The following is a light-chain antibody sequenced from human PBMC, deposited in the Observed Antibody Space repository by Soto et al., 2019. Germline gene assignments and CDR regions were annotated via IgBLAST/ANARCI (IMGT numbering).Light chain of an antibody. CDR2: DAS. CDR3: LQRGDWPPLT. J-gene: IGKJ1*01. CDR1: QSVGSS. V-gene: IGKV3-11*01. Sequence: EIVLTQSPATLSLSPGERATLSCRASQSVGSSLAWYRQKPGQAPRLLIYDASNRATGIPARFSGSGSGTDFTLTISSLESEDFAVYYCLQRGDWPPLTFGQGTKVDIK.